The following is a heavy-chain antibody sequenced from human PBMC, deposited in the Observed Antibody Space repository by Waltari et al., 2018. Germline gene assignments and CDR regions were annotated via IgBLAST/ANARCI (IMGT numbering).Heavy chain of an antibody. J-gene: IGHJ4*02. CDR3: ARHSPRYGGLPMGDFSLFLDY. Sequence: QLHLHESGAGLVKPSETLSLSCTVPGGSISPTSYYWGWVRQPPGKGLEWIGAIYFRGSTAFEPSLKSRVTMSVDTSKNQFSLNLTSVTAADTALYYCARHSPRYGGLPMGDFSLFLDYWGQGKLVTVSS. D-gene: IGHD3-16*02. V-gene: IGHV4-39*01. CDR1: GGSISPTSYY. CDR2: IYFRGST.